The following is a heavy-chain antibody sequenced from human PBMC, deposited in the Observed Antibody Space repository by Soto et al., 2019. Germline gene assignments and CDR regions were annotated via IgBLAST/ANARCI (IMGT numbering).Heavy chain of an antibody. J-gene: IGHJ4*02. D-gene: IGHD4-17*01. CDR1: GFTFSDYY. V-gene: IGHV3-11*01. CDR2: ISGNGEII. Sequence: GGSLRLSCAASGFTFSDYYIHWIRRAPGKGLEWISYISGNGEIIQYAATARGRFTISRDNAENSIYLEMDSLRAEDTALYYCARDVDADFRTDFDYWGRGTLVTVSS. CDR3: ARDVDADFRTDFDY.